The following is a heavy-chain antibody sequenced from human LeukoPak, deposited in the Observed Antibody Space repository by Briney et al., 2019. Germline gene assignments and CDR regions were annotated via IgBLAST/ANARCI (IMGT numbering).Heavy chain of an antibody. V-gene: IGHV3-33*01. CDR3: ARDPHGDYVLDY. Sequence: PGGSLRLSCAASGFTFSSYGMHWVRQAPGKGLEWVAVIWYDGSNKYYADSVKGRFTISRDNSKNTLYLQMNSLRAEGTAVYYCARDPHGDYVLDYWGQGTLVTVSS. CDR1: GFTFSSYG. D-gene: IGHD4-17*01. J-gene: IGHJ4*02. CDR2: IWYDGSNK.